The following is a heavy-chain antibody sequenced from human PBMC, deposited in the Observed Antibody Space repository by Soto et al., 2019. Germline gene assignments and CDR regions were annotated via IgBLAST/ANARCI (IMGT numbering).Heavy chain of an antibody. CDR1: GGSISSSSYY. CDR2: IYYSGST. J-gene: IGHJ4*02. Sequence: SETLSLTCTVSGGSISSSSYYWGWIRQPPGKGLEWIGSIYYSGSTYYNPSLKSRVTISVDTSKNQFSLKLSSVTAADTAVYYCARHANFPVYSGYDLPFDYWGQGTLVTVSS. CDR3: ARHANFPVYSGYDLPFDY. D-gene: IGHD5-12*01. V-gene: IGHV4-39*01.